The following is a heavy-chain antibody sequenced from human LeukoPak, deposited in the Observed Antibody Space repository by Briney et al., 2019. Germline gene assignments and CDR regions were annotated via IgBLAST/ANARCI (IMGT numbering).Heavy chain of an antibody. Sequence: PGGSLRLSCAASGFPFSDYAMTWVRQAAGKGLEWVSSISDTGRRTYYTDSVKGRFTISRDDSKKAVYLEMSTLRVEDTAIYFCGRHDSFIPFWGQGTLVTVSS. CDR3: GRHDSFIPF. J-gene: IGHJ4*02. CDR2: ISDTGRRT. D-gene: IGHD3-16*02. CDR1: GFPFSDYA. V-gene: IGHV3-23*01.